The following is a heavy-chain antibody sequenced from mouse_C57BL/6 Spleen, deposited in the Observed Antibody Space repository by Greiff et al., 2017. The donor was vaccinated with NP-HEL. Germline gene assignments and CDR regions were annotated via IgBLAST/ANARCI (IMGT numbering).Heavy chain of an antibody. Sequence: EVQLQQSGPELVKPGASVKISCKASGYSFTGYYMNWVKQSPEKSLEWIGEINPSTGGTTYNQKFKAKATLTVDKSSSTAYMQLKSLTSEDSAVYYCAKSTGTSAMDYWGQGTSVTVSS. CDR2: INPSTGGT. CDR3: AKSTGTSAMDY. V-gene: IGHV1-42*01. D-gene: IGHD4-1*02. CDR1: GYSFTGYY. J-gene: IGHJ4*01.